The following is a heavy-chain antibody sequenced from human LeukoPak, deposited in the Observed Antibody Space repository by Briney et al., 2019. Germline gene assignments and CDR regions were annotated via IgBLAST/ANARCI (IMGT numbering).Heavy chain of an antibody. J-gene: IGHJ4*02. Sequence: PGGTLRLSCAASGFTFRRYGMRGVRQARGKGGEGGANIKQDGSEKYYLDSVKGRFTISRANAKNSLYLQMNSLRVEDTALYYCVRVFGYSYGYFDYWGQGTLVPVSS. CDR3: VRVFGYSYGYFDY. D-gene: IGHD5-18*01. V-gene: IGHV3-7*03. CDR2: IKQDGSEK. CDR1: GFTFRRYG.